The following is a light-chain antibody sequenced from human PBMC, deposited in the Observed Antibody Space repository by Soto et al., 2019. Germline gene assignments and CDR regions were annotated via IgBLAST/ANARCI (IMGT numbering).Light chain of an antibody. Sequence: VLTQTPLSSPVTLGQPASISCRSSQSLVHSDGITYLSWLHQRPGQPPRLLIYKVSKRFSGVPDRFSGSGAGTDFTLQISRVEAEDVGVYSCMQATQLRTFGQGTKLEIK. J-gene: IGKJ2*01. CDR2: KVS. CDR1: QSLVHSDGITY. CDR3: MQATQLRT. V-gene: IGKV2-24*01.